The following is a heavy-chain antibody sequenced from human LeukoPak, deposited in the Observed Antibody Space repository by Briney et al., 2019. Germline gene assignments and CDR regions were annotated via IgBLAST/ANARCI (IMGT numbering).Heavy chain of an antibody. J-gene: IGHJ4*02. CDR2: INPNINGT. CDR1: GYRFTTYY. D-gene: IGHD6-25*01. V-gene: IGHV1-2*02. Sequence: ASVKVSCKVSGYRFTTYYIHWVRQAPGQGLEWMGWINPNINGTNYAQKFQGRVTMTGDRSISTAYMELSRLRSDDTAVYYCARERTPGSGYGVDYWGQGTVVTVSS. CDR3: ARERTPGSGYGVDY.